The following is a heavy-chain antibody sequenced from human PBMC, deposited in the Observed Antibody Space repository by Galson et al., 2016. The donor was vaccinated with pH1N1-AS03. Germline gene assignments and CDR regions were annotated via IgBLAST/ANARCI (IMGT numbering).Heavy chain of an antibody. D-gene: IGHD2/OR15-2a*01. V-gene: IGHV1-2*04. CDR1: GYIFTGFY. Sequence: SVKVSCKASGYIFTGFYVHWVRLAPGQGLEWMGWINPNNGVTNYAQKFQAWVTMTGDTSISTAYLELYGLKSDDTAVYYCARDPRGPCSSATCATTYYFGMDVWGQGTTVIVSS. CDR2: INPNNGVT. CDR3: ARDPRGPCSSATCATTYYFGMDV. J-gene: IGHJ6*02.